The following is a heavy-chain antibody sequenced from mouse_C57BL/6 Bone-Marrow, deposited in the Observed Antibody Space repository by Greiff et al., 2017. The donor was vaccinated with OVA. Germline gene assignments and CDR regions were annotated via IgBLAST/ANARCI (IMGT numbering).Heavy chain of an antibody. D-gene: IGHD1-1*01. Sequence: QVQLQQSGAELVKPGASVKMSCKASGYTFTSYWITWVKQRPGQGLEWIGDIYPGSGSTNYNEKFKSKATLTVDTSSSTAYMQLSSLTSEDSAVYYWARRATVVATRYFDVWGTGTTVTVSS. J-gene: IGHJ1*03. CDR3: ARRATVVATRYFDV. V-gene: IGHV1-55*01. CDR2: IYPGSGST. CDR1: GYTFTSYW.